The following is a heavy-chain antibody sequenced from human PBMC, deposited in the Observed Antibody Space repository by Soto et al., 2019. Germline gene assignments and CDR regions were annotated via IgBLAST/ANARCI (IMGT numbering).Heavy chain of an antibody. CDR3: AKDARVLLWFGVSLKRAEYFQH. CDR1: GFTFRNYR. V-gene: IGHV3-33*06. D-gene: IGHD3-10*01. Sequence: GGSLTLSCAACGFTFRNYRMHWAGQAPGKGLEWVAVIWYDGSNKYYADSVKGRFTISRDNSKNTLYLQMNSLRAEDTAVYYCAKDARVLLWFGVSLKRAEYFQHWGQGT. J-gene: IGHJ1*01. CDR2: IWYDGSNK.